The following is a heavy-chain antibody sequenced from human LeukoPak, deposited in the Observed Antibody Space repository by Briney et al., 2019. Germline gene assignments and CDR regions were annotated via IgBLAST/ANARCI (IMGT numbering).Heavy chain of an antibody. V-gene: IGHV4-39*01. D-gene: IGHD2-2*01. J-gene: IGHJ4*02. Sequence: SSETLSLTCTVSGGSISISSYYWGWIRQPPGKGLEWIGSIYYSGSTYYNPSLKSRVTISVDTSKNQFSLKLSSVTAADTAVYYCARQLGYCSSTSCYADKVDYWGQGTLVTVSS. CDR3: ARQLGYCSSTSCYADKVDY. CDR2: IYYSGST. CDR1: GGSISISSYY.